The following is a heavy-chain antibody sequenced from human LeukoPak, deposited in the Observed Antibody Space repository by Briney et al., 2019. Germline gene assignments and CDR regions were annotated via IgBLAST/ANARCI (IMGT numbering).Heavy chain of an antibody. CDR2: MNPNSGNT. Sequence: ASVKVSCKASGYTFTSYDINWVRQATGQGLEWMGWMNPNSGNTGYAQKFQGRVTITRNTSISTAYMELSSLRSEDTAVYYCARGLKIAAASDFDYWGQGTLVTVSS. V-gene: IGHV1-8*03. J-gene: IGHJ4*02. CDR3: ARGLKIAAASDFDY. CDR1: GYTFTSYD. D-gene: IGHD6-13*01.